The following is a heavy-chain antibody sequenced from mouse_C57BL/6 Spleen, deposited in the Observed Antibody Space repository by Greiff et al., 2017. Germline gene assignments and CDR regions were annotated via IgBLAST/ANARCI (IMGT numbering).Heavy chain of an antibody. D-gene: IGHD2-10*01. CDR3: ARRKPYYGNYGVYYYAMDY. Sequence: QVQLQQPGTELVKPGASVKLSCKASGYTFTSYWMHWVKQRPGQGLEWIGNINPSNGGTNYNEKFKSKATLTVDKSSSTAYMQLRRLTSEDSAVYYCARRKPYYGNYGVYYYAMDYWGQGTSVTVSS. CDR2: INPSNGGT. V-gene: IGHV1-53*01. CDR1: GYTFTSYW. J-gene: IGHJ4*01.